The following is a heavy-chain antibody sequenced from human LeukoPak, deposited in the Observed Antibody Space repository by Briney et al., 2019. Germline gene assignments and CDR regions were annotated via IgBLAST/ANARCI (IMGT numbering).Heavy chain of an antibody. V-gene: IGHV3-21*01. CDR1: GFTFSSYS. J-gene: IGHJ4*02. Sequence: GGSLRLSCAASGFTFSSYSMNWVRQAPGKGLEWVSFISSSSSYIYYADSVKGRFTISRDNAKNSLYLQMNSLRADDTAVYYCARDRNSNYPNDYWGQGTLVTVSS. CDR3: ARDRNSNYPNDY. CDR2: ISSSSSYI. D-gene: IGHD4-11*01.